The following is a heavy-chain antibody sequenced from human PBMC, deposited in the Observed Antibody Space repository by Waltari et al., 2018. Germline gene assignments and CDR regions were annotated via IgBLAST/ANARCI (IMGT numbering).Heavy chain of an antibody. D-gene: IGHD6-6*01. V-gene: IGHV3-48*04. Sequence: EVQLVESGGGLVQPGGSLRLSCAASGFTFSSYSMNWVRQAPGKGLEWVSYISSSSSTIYYADSVKGRFTISRDNAKNSLYLQMNSLRAEDTAVYYCARDRRSSSGPSTDYWGQGTLVTVSS. CDR3: ARDRRSSSGPSTDY. CDR2: ISSSSSTI. CDR1: GFTFSSYS. J-gene: IGHJ4*02.